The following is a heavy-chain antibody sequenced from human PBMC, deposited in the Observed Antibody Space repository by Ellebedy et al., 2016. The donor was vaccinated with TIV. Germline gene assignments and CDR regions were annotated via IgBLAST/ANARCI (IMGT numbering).Heavy chain of an antibody. CDR3: ARDLEVVTAADY. CDR1: GYTFTSYG. Sequence: ASVKVSXXASGYTFTSYGISWVRQAPGQGLEWMGWISAYNGNTNYAQKLQGRVTMTTDTSTSTAYMELRSLRSDDTAVYYCARDLEVVTAADYWGQGTLVTVSS. V-gene: IGHV1-18*01. CDR2: ISAYNGNT. D-gene: IGHD2-21*02. J-gene: IGHJ4*02.